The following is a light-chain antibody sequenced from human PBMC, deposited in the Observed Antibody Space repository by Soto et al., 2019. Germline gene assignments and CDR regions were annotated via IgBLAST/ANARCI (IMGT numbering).Light chain of an antibody. J-gene: IGLJ3*02. Sequence: QAVVTQEPSFSVSPGRTVTLTCGLSSGSVSTSYYPSWYQQTPGQAPRTLIYSTNSRSSGVPDRFSGSILGNKAALTITGVQADDESDYYCVLYMGSGIWVFGGGTKRTV. CDR3: VLYMGSGIWV. CDR1: SGSVSTSYY. CDR2: STN. V-gene: IGLV8-61*01.